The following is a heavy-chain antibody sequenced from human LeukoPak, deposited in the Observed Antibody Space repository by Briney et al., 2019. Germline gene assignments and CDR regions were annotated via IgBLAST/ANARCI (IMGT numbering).Heavy chain of an antibody. D-gene: IGHD1-26*01. Sequence: AGGSLRLSCAASGFTFSSYAMSWVRQAPGKGLEWVSAISGSGGSTYYADSVKGRFTISRDNSKNTLYLQMNSLRAEDTAVYYCAKDQGYSGSYFRFGTTHPYDAFDIWGQGTMVTVSS. J-gene: IGHJ3*02. CDR2: ISGSGGST. CDR1: GFTFSSYA. CDR3: AKDQGYSGSYFRFGTTHPYDAFDI. V-gene: IGHV3-23*01.